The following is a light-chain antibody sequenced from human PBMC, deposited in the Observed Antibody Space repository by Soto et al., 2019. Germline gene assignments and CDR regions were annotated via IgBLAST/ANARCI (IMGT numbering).Light chain of an antibody. J-gene: IGLJ2*01. Sequence: SYELTQALSVSVALGQTARITCGENNIGSKNVNWYQQKPGQAPVLVIYRDTNRPSGIPGRFSGSNSVNTATLTISRAQVGDEADYYCQVWDHTAGGVFGGGTKLTVL. CDR2: RDT. CDR1: NIGSKN. CDR3: QVWDHTAGGV. V-gene: IGLV3-9*01.